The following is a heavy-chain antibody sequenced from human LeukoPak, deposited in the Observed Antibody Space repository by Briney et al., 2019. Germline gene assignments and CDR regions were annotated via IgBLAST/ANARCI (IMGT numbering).Heavy chain of an antibody. CDR2: INHSGST. CDR1: GGSFSGYY. V-gene: IGHV4-34*01. D-gene: IGHD7-27*01. J-gene: IGHJ4*02. Sequence: SETLSLTCAVYGGSFSGYYWSWIRQPPGKGLEWIGEINHSGSTNYNPSLKSRVIISVDTSKNQFSLKLSSVTAADTAVYYCATRKLGNDYWGQGTLVTVSS. CDR3: ATRKLGNDY.